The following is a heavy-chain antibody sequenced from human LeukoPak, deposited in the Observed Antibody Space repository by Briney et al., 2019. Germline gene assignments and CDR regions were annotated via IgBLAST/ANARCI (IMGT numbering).Heavy chain of an antibody. D-gene: IGHD6-13*01. J-gene: IGHJ2*01. Sequence: GGSLRLSCAASGFTFSSYWMSWVRRAPGKGLEWVANIKQDGSERFYGDSVTGRFTISRDNAKNSLYLQMNSLRAEDTAVYYCARPGIAAAGPWRGINWYFDLWGRGTLVTVSS. CDR1: GFTFSSYW. V-gene: IGHV3-7*03. CDR3: ARPGIAAAGPWRGINWYFDL. CDR2: IKQDGSER.